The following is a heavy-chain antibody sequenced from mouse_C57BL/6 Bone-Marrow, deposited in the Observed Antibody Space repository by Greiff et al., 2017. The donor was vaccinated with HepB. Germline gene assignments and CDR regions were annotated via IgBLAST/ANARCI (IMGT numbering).Heavy chain of an antibody. D-gene: IGHD2-5*01. Sequence: EVKLMESGGGLVKPGGSLKLSCAASGFTFSSYAMSWVRQTPEKRLEWVATISDGGSYTYYPDNVKGRFTISRDNAKNNLYLQMSHLKSEDTAMYYCARDYYSNFYWYFDVWGTGTTVTVSS. CDR3: ARDYYSNFYWYFDV. J-gene: IGHJ1*03. CDR1: GFTFSSYA. CDR2: ISDGGSYT. V-gene: IGHV5-4*03.